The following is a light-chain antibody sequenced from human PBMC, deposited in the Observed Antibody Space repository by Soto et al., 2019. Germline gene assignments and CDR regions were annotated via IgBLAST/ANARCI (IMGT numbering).Light chain of an antibody. CDR2: AAS. CDR1: QSISSY. Sequence: DIQMTQSPSSLSASVGDRVTITCRASQSISSYLNWYQQKPGKAPKLLIYAASSLQSGVPSRFSGSGSWTDFTLTISSLQPEDFATYYCQQSYSTPFTFGPGTKMDIK. V-gene: IGKV1-39*01. J-gene: IGKJ3*01. CDR3: QQSYSTPFT.